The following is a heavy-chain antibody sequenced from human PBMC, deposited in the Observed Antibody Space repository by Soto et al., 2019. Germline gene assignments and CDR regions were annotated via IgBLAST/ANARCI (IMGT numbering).Heavy chain of an antibody. D-gene: IGHD6-13*01. CDR3: AREPSGGYSSRWGGWGD. V-gene: IGHV3-21*01. CDR2: ISSSSSYI. Sequence: EVQLVESGGGLVKPGGSLRLSCAASGFTFSSYSMNWVRQAPGKGLEWVSSISSSSSYIYYADSVKGRFTISRDNAKNPLYQQMNSRRAEDTAVYYWAREPSGGYSSRWGGWGDWGQGTLVTVSS. CDR1: GFTFSSYS. J-gene: IGHJ4*02.